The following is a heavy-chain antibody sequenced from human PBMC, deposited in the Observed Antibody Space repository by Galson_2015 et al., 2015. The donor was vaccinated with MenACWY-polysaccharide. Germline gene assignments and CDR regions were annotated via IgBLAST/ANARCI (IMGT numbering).Heavy chain of an antibody. J-gene: IGHJ4*02. CDR2: INSDGTST. V-gene: IGHV3-74*01. D-gene: IGHD1-26*01. CDR1: GFTFSSYW. CDR3: ARAGGRYPGNYYFDP. Sequence: SLRLSCAASGFTFSSYWMHWVRQAPGKGLVWVSRINSDGTSTSYADSVKGRFTISRDNAKNTLYLQMNSLRAEDTAVYYCARAGGRYPGNYYFDPWGQGTLVTVTS.